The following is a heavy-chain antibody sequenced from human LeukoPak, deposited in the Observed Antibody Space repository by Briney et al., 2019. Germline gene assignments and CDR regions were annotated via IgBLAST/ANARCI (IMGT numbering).Heavy chain of an antibody. CDR1: GYTFTGYY. CDR3: ARSPEYYYDSSGYSFDY. V-gene: IGHV1-2*06. CDR2: INPNSGGT. J-gene: IGHJ4*02. Sequence: ASVKVSCKASGYTFTGYYMHWVRQAPGQGLEWMGRINPNSGGTNYAQKFQGRVTMTRDTSISTAYMELSRLRSDGTAVYYCARSPEYYYDSSGYSFDYWGQGTLVTVSS. D-gene: IGHD3-22*01.